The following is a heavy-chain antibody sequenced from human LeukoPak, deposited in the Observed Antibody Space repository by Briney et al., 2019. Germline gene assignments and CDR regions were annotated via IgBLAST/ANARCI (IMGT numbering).Heavy chain of an antibody. Sequence: GGALRLSCAASGFTLSNYAMHWVRETPGKGLEWVAFVSYDGSWDSHADSVKGRFTISRDDSKNTLYLQMTRLRADDTALSYCPSEERPYIPALWGHGTLVTVSS. V-gene: IGHV3-30*01. CDR2: VSYDGSWD. CDR1: GFTLSNYA. D-gene: IGHD3-16*01. J-gene: IGHJ4*01. CDR3: PSEERPYIPAL.